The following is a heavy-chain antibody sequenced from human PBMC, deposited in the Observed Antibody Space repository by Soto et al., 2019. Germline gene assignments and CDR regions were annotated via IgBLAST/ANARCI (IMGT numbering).Heavy chain of an antibody. V-gene: IGHV4-30-4*01. CDR3: AREPSGDKVDY. CDR2: IFDGGST. CDR1: GGSISSVYDY. J-gene: IGHJ4*02. Sequence: SETLSLTCTLSGGSISSVYDYWSWIRQSPDKGLEGIGHIFDGGSTYSNSSLTSRVTISVDTSKNQFSLQLRSVTAADTAVYYCAREPSGDKVDYWGQEPLVTVPS. D-gene: IGHD7-27*01.